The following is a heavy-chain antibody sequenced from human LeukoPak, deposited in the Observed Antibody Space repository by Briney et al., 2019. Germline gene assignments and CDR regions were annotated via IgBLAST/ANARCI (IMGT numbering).Heavy chain of an antibody. Sequence: GASVKVSCKASGGTFSSYAISWVRQAPGQGLEWMGGIIPIFGTANYAQKFQGRVTITADESTSTAYMELSSLRSEDTAVYYCARAPFSIVGAITHAFDIWGQGTMVTVSS. J-gene: IGHJ3*02. CDR2: IIPIFGTA. V-gene: IGHV1-69*13. D-gene: IGHD1-26*01. CDR3: ARAPFSIVGAITHAFDI. CDR1: GGTFSSYA.